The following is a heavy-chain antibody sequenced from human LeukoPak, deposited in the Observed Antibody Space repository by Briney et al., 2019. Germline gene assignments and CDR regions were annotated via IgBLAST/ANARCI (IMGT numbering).Heavy chain of an antibody. V-gene: IGHV3-23*01. CDR3: AKDVDTAMVTFDY. Sequence: GGSLKLSCAASGCTFSSYAMSWVRQAPGKGLEWVSAISGSGGSTYYADSVKGRFTISRDNSKNTLYLQMNSLRAEDTAVYYCAKDVDTAMVTFDYWGQGTLVTVSS. CDR1: GCTFSSYA. J-gene: IGHJ4*02. D-gene: IGHD5-18*01. CDR2: ISGSGGST.